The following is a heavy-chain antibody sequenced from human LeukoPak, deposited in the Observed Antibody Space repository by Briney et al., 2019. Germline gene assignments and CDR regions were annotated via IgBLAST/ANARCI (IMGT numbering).Heavy chain of an antibody. CDR1: GFTFSTYS. J-gene: IGHJ4*02. Sequence: RGSLRLSCVASGFTFSTYSMSWVRQAPGKGLEWVSYITSSSSAKYYADSVKGRFTISRDNAENSLYLQMNSLRAEDTAVYYCTRDQEGSDYWGQGTLVTVSS. CDR2: ITSSSSAK. CDR3: TRDQEGSDY. V-gene: IGHV3-48*01.